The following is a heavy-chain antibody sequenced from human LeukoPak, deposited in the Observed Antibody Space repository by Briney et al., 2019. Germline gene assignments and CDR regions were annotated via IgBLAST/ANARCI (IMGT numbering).Heavy chain of an antibody. Sequence: SETLSLTCTVSGGSISSYYWSWIRQPPGKGLEWIGYIYYSGSTNYNPSLKSRVTISVNTSKNQFSLKLSSVTAADTAVYYCARDPSVAGTYWYFDLWGRGTLVTVSS. V-gene: IGHV4-59*01. D-gene: IGHD6-19*01. CDR2: IYYSGST. CDR3: ARDPSVAGTYWYFDL. CDR1: GGSISSYY. J-gene: IGHJ2*01.